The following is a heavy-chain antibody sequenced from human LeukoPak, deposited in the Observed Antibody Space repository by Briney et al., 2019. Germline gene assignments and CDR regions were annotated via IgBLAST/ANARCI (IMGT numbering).Heavy chain of an antibody. J-gene: IGHJ4*02. CDR1: GGTFSSYA. CDR3: AKDNGYSGYGTVDY. CDR2: ISGSGGST. V-gene: IGHV3-23*01. D-gene: IGHD5-12*01. Sequence: SCKASGGTFSSYAISWVRQAPGKGLEWVSAISGSGGSTYDADSVKGRFTISRDNSKNTLYLQMNSLRAEDTAVYYCAKDNGYSGYGTVDYWGQGTLVTVSS.